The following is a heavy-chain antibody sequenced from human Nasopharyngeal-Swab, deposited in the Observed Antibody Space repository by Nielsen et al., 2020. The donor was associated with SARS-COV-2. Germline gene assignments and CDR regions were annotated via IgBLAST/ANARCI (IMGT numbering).Heavy chain of an antibody. CDR3: AKESSTYYYDN. D-gene: IGHD2-2*01. Sequence: GESLKISCAASGFTFSSYSMNWVRQAPGKGLEWVSSISSSSSYIYYADSVKGRFTISRDDPENTLYLQMNSLRPEDTAVYYCAKESSTYYYDNWGQGTLVTVSS. V-gene: IGHV3-21*01. CDR1: GFTFSSYS. CDR2: ISSSSSYI. J-gene: IGHJ4*02.